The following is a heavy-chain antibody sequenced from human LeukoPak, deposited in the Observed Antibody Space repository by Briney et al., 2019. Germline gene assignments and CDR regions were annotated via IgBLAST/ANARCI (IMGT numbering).Heavy chain of an antibody. CDR1: GYSISSGYY. CDR3: ARGRGGAVDY. CDR2: IYHSGST. V-gene: IGHV4-38-2*02. Sequence: SETLSLTCTVSGYSISSGYYWGWIRQPPGKGLEWIGSIYHSGSTYYNPSLKSRVTISVDTSKNQFSLKLSSVTAADTAVYYCARGRGGAVDYWGQGTLVTVSS. J-gene: IGHJ4*02. D-gene: IGHD3-16*01.